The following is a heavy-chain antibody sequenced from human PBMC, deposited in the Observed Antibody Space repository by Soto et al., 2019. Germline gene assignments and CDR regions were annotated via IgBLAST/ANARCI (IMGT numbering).Heavy chain of an antibody. V-gene: IGHV1-69*01. CDR3: ARVTSMVRGVIDTWFDP. J-gene: IGHJ5*02. D-gene: IGHD3-10*01. CDR1: GGTFSSYA. Sequence: QVPLVQSGAEVKKPGASVTVSCKASGGTFSSYAIHWVRQAPGQGLEWMGGILPMYGPAKYAQRFQGRVTITADDSTTTVSMELTSLTSQDTAVYYCARVTSMVRGVIDTWFDPWGHGTLVTVSS. CDR2: ILPMYGPA.